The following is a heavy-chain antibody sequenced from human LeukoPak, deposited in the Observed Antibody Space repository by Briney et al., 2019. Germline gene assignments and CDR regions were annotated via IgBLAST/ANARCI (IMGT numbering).Heavy chain of an antibody. Sequence: SETLSLTCTVSGGSISSYYWSWTRQPAGKGLEWIGRIYTSGSTNYNPSLKSRVTMSVDTSKNQFSLKLSSVTAADTAVYYYAREGHYGAIDYWGQGTLVTVSS. CDR1: GGSISSYY. D-gene: IGHD4/OR15-4a*01. CDR2: IYTSGST. J-gene: IGHJ4*02. CDR3: AREGHYGAIDY. V-gene: IGHV4-4*07.